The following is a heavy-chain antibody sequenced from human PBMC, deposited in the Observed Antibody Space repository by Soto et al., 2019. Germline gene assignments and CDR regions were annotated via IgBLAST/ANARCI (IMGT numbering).Heavy chain of an antibody. D-gene: IGHD3-10*01. J-gene: IGHJ4*02. V-gene: IGHV3-23*04. CDR1: GFSFASFA. Sequence: DVRLAESGGGLVQPGGSLRLSCTTSGFSFASFAMTWVRQAPGKGLEWVATISGSDGKTYYADSVKGRFSISRDTSRNTLYLQMNSLRADDTARYYWAKWSYLDDWGQGTRVTVS. CDR3: AKWSYLDD. CDR2: ISGSDGKT.